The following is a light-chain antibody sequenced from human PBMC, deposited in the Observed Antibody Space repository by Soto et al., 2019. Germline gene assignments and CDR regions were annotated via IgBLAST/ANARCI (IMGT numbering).Light chain of an antibody. V-gene: IGLV1-51*01. CDR3: GTWDTSLTAYV. CDR1: SSNIGKNY. Sequence: QSVLTQPPSVSAAPGRKITISCSGGSSNIGKNYVSWYQQLPGTAPKSLIYDNDKRPSGIPDRFSGSKSGTSATLGITGLQTGDEADYYCGTWDTSLTAYVFGTGTKLTVL. J-gene: IGLJ1*01. CDR2: DND.